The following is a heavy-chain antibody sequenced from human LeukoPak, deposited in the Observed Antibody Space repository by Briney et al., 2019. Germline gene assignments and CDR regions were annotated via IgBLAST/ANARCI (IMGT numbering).Heavy chain of an antibody. CDR1: GGSFSGYY. CDR2: INHSGST. V-gene: IGHV4-34*01. CDR3: ARAPPGYYDFWSGYYTCAFDI. D-gene: IGHD3-3*01. J-gene: IGHJ3*02. Sequence: PSETLSLTCAVYGGSFSGYYWSWIRQPPGKGLEWIGEINHSGSTNYNPSLKSRVTISVDTSKNQFSLKLSSVTAADTAVYYCARAPPGYYDFWSGYYTCAFDIWGQGTMVTVSS.